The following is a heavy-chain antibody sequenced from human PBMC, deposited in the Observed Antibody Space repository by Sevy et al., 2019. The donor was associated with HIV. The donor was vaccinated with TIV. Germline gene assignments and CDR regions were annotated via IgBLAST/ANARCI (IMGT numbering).Heavy chain of an antibody. J-gene: IGHJ5*02. V-gene: IGHV1-24*01. CDR1: GYTLTELS. CDR3: ATFQAVAGNWFDP. D-gene: IGHD6-19*01. Sequence: ASVKVSCKVSGYTLTELSMHWVRQAPGKGLEWMGGFDPEDGETIYAQKFQGRVTMTEDTYTDTAYMELSSLRSEDTAVYYCATFQAVAGNWFDPWGQGTLVTVSS. CDR2: FDPEDGET.